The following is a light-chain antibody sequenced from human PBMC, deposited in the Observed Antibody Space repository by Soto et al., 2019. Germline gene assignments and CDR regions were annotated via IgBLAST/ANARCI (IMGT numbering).Light chain of an antibody. CDR1: SSNIGSNS. V-gene: IGLV1-44*01. CDR3: AVWDDSLKGAV. CDR2: SND. J-gene: IGLJ7*01. Sequence: SVLTQPPSASGTPGQRVTISCSGRSSNIGSNSVNWYQQLPETSPKLLIYSNDLRPSGVPDRFSGSKSGTSASLAISGLQSEDEADYYCAVWDDSLKGAVFGGGTQLTVL.